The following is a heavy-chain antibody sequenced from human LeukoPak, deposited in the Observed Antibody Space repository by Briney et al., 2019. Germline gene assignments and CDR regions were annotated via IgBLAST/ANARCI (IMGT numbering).Heavy chain of an antibody. CDR1: GGSISTNY. D-gene: IGHD3-10*01. Sequence: SETLSLTCTVSGGSISTNYWSWIRQPPGKGLEWIGYVYYSGSTNYKPSLKSRVTISVDTSKNQFSLKLTSVTAADTAVYYCARDGSGRYYFDYWGQGTLVTVSS. V-gene: IGHV4-59*01. CDR3: ARDGSGRYYFDY. J-gene: IGHJ4*02. CDR2: VYYSGST.